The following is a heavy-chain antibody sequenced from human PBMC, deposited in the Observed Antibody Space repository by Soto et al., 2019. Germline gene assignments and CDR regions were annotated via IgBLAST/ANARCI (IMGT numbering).Heavy chain of an antibody. D-gene: IGHD2-21*02. CDR1: GDTFTDYY. J-gene: IGHJ4*02. Sequence: QVQLMQSGAEVKKPGASVKVSCKASGDTFTDYYIHWVRQAPGQGLEWMGTVNPSGGHTTYAQHFLGRVTMTKDTSNSTLYMELTSLTSDDTAKYYCARGGHVVVVTAALDYWGQGTLVTVSS. CDR2: VNPSGGHT. CDR3: ARGGHVVVVTAALDY. V-gene: IGHV1-46*01.